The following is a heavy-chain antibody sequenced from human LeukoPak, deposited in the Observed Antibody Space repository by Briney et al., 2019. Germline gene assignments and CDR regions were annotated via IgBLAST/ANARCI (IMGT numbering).Heavy chain of an antibody. D-gene: IGHD3-3*01. CDR3: ATTYYDFWSGYYPRYFQH. CDR1: GFTFSSYA. V-gene: IGHV4-34*08. CDR2: INHSGST. Sequence: GSLRLSCAASGFTFSSYAMSWVRQAPGKGLEWIGEINHSGSTNYNPSLKSRVTISVDTSKNQFSLKLSSVTAADTAVYYCATTYYDFWSGYYPRYFQHWGQGTLVTVSS. J-gene: IGHJ1*01.